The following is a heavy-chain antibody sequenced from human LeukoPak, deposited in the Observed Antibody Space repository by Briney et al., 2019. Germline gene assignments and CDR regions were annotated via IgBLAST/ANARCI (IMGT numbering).Heavy chain of an antibody. J-gene: IGHJ4*02. D-gene: IGHD2-15*01. CDR1: GFAFSDYY. Sequence: GGSLRLSCAASGFAFSDYYMSWIRQAPGKGLEWVSYISSSGSTIYYADSVKGRFTISRDNAKNSLFLQMNSLRAEDTAIYYCTTDTWYSAGHWGQGTLVTVSS. CDR3: TTDTWYSAGH. V-gene: IGHV3-11*01. CDR2: ISSSGSTI.